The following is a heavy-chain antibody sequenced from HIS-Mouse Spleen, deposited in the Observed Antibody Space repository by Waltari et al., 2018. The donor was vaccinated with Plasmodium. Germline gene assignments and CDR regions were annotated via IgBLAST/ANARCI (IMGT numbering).Heavy chain of an antibody. J-gene: IGHJ1*01. CDR2: INPNSGGT. V-gene: IGHV1-2*02. Sequence: QVQLQESGAEVKKPGASVKVSCKASGYPFTGYYMHWVRPAPGQGLEWMGWINPNSGGTNYAQKFQGRVTMTRDTSISTAYMELSRLRSDDTAVYYCARVLGYKAAAGTFVEYFQHWGQGTLVTVSS. CDR1: GYPFTGYY. CDR3: ARVLGYKAAAGTFVEYFQH. D-gene: IGHD6-13*01.